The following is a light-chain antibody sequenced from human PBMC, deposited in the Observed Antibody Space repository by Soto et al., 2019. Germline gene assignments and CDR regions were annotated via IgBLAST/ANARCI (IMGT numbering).Light chain of an antibody. CDR1: SSDVGGYSY. V-gene: IGLV2-8*01. J-gene: IGLJ3*02. CDR2: EVS. Sequence: QSALTQPPSASGSPGQSVTISCTGTSSDVGGYSYVSWYQQHPGEAPKLMIYEVSKRPSGVPDRFSGSKSGNTASLTVSGLRAEDEADYYCNSYAGSNNWVFGGGTKVTVL. CDR3: NSYAGSNNWV.